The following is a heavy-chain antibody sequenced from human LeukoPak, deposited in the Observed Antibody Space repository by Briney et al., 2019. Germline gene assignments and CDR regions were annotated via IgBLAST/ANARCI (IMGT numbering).Heavy chain of an antibody. D-gene: IGHD2-8*01. Sequence: GGSLRLSCAASGFTFSSYGMHWVRQAPGKGLEWVAVISYDGSNKYYADSVKGRFTISRDNSKNTLYLQMNSLRAEDTAVYYCAEDAEHGVPDIWGQGTMVTVSS. CDR1: GFTFSSYG. CDR3: AEDAEHGVPDI. J-gene: IGHJ3*02. V-gene: IGHV3-30*18. CDR2: ISYDGSNK.